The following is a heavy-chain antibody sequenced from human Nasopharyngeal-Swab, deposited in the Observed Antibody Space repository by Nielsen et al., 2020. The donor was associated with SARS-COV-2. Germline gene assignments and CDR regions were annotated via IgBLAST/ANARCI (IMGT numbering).Heavy chain of an antibody. V-gene: IGHV4-34*01. J-gene: IGHJ6*02. CDR2: INHSGST. Sequence: SETLSLTCAVYGGPFSGYYWSWIRQPPGKGLEWIGEINHSGSTNYNPSLKSRVTISVDTSKNQFSLKLTSVTAADTAVYYCARGPHRRITIFGVVIESYYYGLDVWGQGTTVTVSS. D-gene: IGHD3-3*01. CDR1: GGPFSGYY. CDR3: ARGPHRRITIFGVVIESYYYGLDV.